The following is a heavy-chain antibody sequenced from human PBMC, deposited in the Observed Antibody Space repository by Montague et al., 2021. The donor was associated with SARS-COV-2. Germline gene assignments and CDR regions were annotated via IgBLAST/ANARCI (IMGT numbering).Heavy chain of an antibody. CDR2: IYYSGGI. CDR1: GGSMSDHY. D-gene: IGHD3-10*01. CDR3: ARAVSVRRAVNWFDP. Sequence: SETLSLTCTVSGGSMSDHYWAWIRQPPGKGLEWIAYIYYSGGINSNASPKSRVTMSVDTSKSQFSLKLTSVTAADTAAYYCARAVSVRRAVNWFDPWGRGTLVTVSS. J-gene: IGHJ5*02. V-gene: IGHV4-59*11.